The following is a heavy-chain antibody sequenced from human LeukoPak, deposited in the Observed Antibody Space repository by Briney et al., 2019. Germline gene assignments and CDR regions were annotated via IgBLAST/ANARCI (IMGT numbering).Heavy chain of an antibody. J-gene: IGHJ4*02. Sequence: GASLKLSFKASGYTFPVHYLHGLGQPPGRGLEWMGWIKPDSGATNFAHNFQGRVTMTSDTSINTAYMELSSLTSVDTAVYYCARDHDYGPDYWGQGTLVTVSA. D-gene: IGHD4/OR15-4a*01. CDR1: GYTFPVHY. CDR3: ARDHDYGPDY. V-gene: IGHV1-2*02. CDR2: IKPDSGAT.